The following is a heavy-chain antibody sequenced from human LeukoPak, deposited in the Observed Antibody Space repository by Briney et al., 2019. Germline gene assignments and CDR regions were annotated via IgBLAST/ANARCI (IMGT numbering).Heavy chain of an antibody. V-gene: IGHV4-39*01. CDR1: GGSISSSSYY. CDR2: IYYSGST. CDR3: ARHYDYGGNSDWGY. J-gene: IGHJ4*02. Sequence: SETLSLTCTVSGGSISSSSYYWGWIRQPPGKGLEWIGSIYYSGSTYYNPSLKSRVTISVDTSKNQFSLKLSSVTAADTAVYYCARHYDYGGNSDWGYWGQGTLVTVSS. D-gene: IGHD4-23*01.